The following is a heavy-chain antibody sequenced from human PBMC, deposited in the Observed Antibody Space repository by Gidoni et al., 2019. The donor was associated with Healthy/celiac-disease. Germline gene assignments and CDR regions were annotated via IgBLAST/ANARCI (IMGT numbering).Heavy chain of an antibody. Sequence: EVQLLESGGGLVQPGGSLRLSCPASGFTFSSYAMCWVRQAPGQGLEWVSAISGSGGSTYYADSVKGRFTISRDNSKNTLYLQMNSLRAEDTAVYYCAKGMSSSHGSKDYWGQGTLVTVSS. D-gene: IGHD6-13*01. J-gene: IGHJ4*02. CDR3: AKGMSSSHGSKDY. CDR2: ISGSGGST. V-gene: IGHV3-23*01. CDR1: GFTFSSYA.